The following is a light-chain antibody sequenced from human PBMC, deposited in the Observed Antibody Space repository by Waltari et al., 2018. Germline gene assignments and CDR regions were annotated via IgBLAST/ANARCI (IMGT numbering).Light chain of an antibody. V-gene: IGKV3-15*01. Sequence: EIVMTQSPATLSVSPGERATLSCRASQSVSSKLAWYQQKPGQAPRLLIYGASTRATGIPARFSGSGSGTDFTLTISSLQSEDFAVYYCQQYNNWPPWTFGQGTKVEIK. J-gene: IGKJ1*01. CDR1: QSVSSK. CDR3: QQYNNWPPWT. CDR2: GAS.